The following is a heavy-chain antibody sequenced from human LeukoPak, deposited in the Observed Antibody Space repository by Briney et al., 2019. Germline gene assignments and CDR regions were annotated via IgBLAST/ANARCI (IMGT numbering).Heavy chain of an antibody. CDR2: ISGSGGST. Sequence: GGSLRLSCAASGFTFSSYAMSWVRQAPGKGLEWVSAISGSGGSTYYADSVKGRFTISRDNSKNTLYLQMNSLRAEDTAVYYCAKDLPSTGDYVSYFQHWGQGTLVTVSS. CDR3: AKDLPSTGDYVSYFQH. J-gene: IGHJ1*01. V-gene: IGHV3-23*01. CDR1: GFTFSSYA. D-gene: IGHD4-17*01.